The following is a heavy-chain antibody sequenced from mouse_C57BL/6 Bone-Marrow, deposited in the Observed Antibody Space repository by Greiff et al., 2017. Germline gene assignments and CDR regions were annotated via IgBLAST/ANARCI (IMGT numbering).Heavy chain of an antibody. CDR2: IWSGGST. Sequence: QVQLQESGPGLVQPSQSLFITCTVSGFSLTSYGVHWVRQSPGKGLEWLGVIWSGGSTDYNAAFISRLSISKDNSKSQVFFKMNSLQADDTAIYYCARKRDYCAMDYWGQGTSVTVSS. CDR1: GFSLTSYG. CDR3: ARKRDYCAMDY. J-gene: IGHJ4*01. V-gene: IGHV2-2*01.